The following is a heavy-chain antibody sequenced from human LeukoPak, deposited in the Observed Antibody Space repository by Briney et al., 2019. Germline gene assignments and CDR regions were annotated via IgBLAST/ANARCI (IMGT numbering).Heavy chain of an antibody. CDR2: ISDRGDRT. J-gene: IGHJ4*02. D-gene: IGHD3-22*01. CDR1: GFTFSDYA. CDR3: AKDSYDSSGSRYDY. V-gene: IGHV3-23*01. Sequence: GSLRLSCAASGFTFSDYAMSWVRQAPGKGLEWVSAISDRGDRTWDADSVKGRVTISRDNYKNTLFLQMNSLRAEDTAIYYCAKDSYDSSGSRYDYWGQGTLVTVSS.